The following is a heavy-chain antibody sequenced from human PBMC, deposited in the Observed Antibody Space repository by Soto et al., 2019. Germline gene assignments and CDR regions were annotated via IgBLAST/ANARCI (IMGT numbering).Heavy chain of an antibody. Sequence: SETLSLTCTVSGGSISSYYWSWIRQPPGKGLEWIGYIYYSGSTNYNPSLKSRVTISVDTSKNQFSLKLSSVTAADTAVYYCARMGDYDILTGYSDDAFDIWGQGTMVTVSS. CDR1: GGSISSYY. J-gene: IGHJ3*02. D-gene: IGHD3-9*01. CDR3: ARMGDYDILTGYSDDAFDI. CDR2: IYYSGST. V-gene: IGHV4-59*01.